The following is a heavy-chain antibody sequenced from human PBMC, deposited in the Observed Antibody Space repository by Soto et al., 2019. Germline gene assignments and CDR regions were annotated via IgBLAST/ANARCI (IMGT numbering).Heavy chain of an antibody. V-gene: IGHV3-23*01. J-gene: IGHJ4*02. D-gene: IGHD6-13*01. Sequence: RLSCAASGFTFSSYAMSWVRQAPGRGLEWVSAISGSGGSTYYADSVKGRFTISRDNSKNTLYLQMNSLRAEDTAVYYCAKQDISSSSWYMGLAYWGQGTLVTVSS. CDR2: ISGSGGST. CDR1: GFTFSSYA. CDR3: AKQDISSSSWYMGLAY.